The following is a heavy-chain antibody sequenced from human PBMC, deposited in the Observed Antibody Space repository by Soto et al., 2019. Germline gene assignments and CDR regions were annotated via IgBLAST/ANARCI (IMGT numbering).Heavy chain of an antibody. CDR3: AKGMITFGGVTSLNWFDP. J-gene: IGHJ5*02. CDR2: ISGSGGST. CDR1: GSTFSSYA. Sequence: GGSLRLSCAASGSTFSSYAMSWVRQAPGKGLEWVSAISGSGGSTYFADSVKGRFTISRDNSKNTLYLQMNSLRAEDTAVYYCAKGMITFGGVTSLNWFDPWGQGTLVTVSS. D-gene: IGHD3-16*01. V-gene: IGHV3-23*01.